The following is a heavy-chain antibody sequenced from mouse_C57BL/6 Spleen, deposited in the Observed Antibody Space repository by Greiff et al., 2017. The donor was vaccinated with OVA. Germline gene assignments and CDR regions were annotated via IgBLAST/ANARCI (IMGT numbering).Heavy chain of an antibody. V-gene: IGHV14-2*01. D-gene: IGHD4-1*01. Sequence: EVQLQQSGAELVKPGASVKLSCTASGFNIKDYYMHWVKQRTEQGLEWIGRIDPEDGETKYAPKCQGKATITADTSSNTAYLQLSSLTSEDTAVYYCARGTGTDDYWGQGTTLTVSS. CDR2: IDPEDGET. J-gene: IGHJ2*01. CDR1: GFNIKDYY. CDR3: ARGTGTDDY.